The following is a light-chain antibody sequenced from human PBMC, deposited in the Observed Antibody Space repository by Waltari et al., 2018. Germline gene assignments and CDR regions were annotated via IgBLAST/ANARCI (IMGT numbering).Light chain of an antibody. CDR3: ATWDDGLGGVWV. CDR2: RND. V-gene: IGLV1-44*01. J-gene: IGLJ3*02. CDR1: DSNIGDNA. Sequence: QSVLTQPPSASATPGHRVIISCSGSDSNIGDNAVNCYQQLPGTAPKLLIYRNDLRPSGVPDRFSASKSGTSASLAISGLQSEDEADYYCATWDDGLGGVWVFGGGTKVTVL.